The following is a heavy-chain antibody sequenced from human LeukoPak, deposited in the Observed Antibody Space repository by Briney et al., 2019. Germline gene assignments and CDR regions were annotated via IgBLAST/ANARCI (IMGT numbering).Heavy chain of an antibody. CDR3: SRGPIYLWLYDGMDV. CDR2: IRSKAYGGTT. CDR1: EFIFGDHA. Sequence: PGRSLRLSCTASEFIFGDHAMCWVRQAPGKGLEWVGFIRSKAYGGTTEYAASVKGRFTISRDDSKSIAYLQMNSLTTEDTATHYCSRGPIYLWLYDGMDVWGQGTTVTVSS. V-gene: IGHV3-49*04. D-gene: IGHD5-18*01. J-gene: IGHJ6*02.